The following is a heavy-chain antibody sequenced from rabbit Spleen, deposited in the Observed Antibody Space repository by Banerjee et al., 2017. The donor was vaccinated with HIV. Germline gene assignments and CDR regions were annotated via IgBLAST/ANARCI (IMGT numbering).Heavy chain of an antibody. V-gene: IGHV1S43*01. CDR2: IYPVFGIT. D-gene: IGHD4-1*01. J-gene: IGHJ3*01. CDR1: GLDFNSNYW. Sequence: QSLEESGGDLVKPGASLTLTCKASGLDFNSNYWICWVRQAPGKGLEWIGDIYPVFGITNYANSVKGRFTISSDNAQNTVDLQMNSLTAADTATYFCARNYNSAWDLWGQGTLVTVS. CDR3: ARNYNSAWDL.